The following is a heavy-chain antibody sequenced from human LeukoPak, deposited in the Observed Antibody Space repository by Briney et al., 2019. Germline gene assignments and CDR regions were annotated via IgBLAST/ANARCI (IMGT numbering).Heavy chain of an antibody. D-gene: IGHD2-2*01. CDR1: GFTVSSNY. CDR3: ARENEMHCGSTSCNYPGSYYFDY. V-gene: IGHV3-66*01. Sequence: GGSLRLSCAASGFTVSSNYMSWVRQAPGKGLEWVSVIYSGGSTYYADSVKGRFTISRDNSKNTLFLQMNSLRAEDTAVYYCARENEMHCGSTSCNYPGSYYFDYWGQGTLVTVSS. J-gene: IGHJ4*02. CDR2: IYSGGST.